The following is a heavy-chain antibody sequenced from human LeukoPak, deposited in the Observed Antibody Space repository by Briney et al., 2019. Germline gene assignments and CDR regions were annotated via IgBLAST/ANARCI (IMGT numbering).Heavy chain of an antibody. CDR1: GGSISSYY. D-gene: IGHD1-26*01. CDR3: AREEEFRWELRPLYFDY. Sequence: SETLSLTCTVSGGSISSYYWSWIRQPPGKGLEWIGEINHSGSTNYNPSLKSRVTISVDTSKNQFSLKLSSVTAADTAVYYCAREEEFRWELRPLYFDYWGQGTLVTVSS. V-gene: IGHV4-34*01. J-gene: IGHJ4*02. CDR2: INHSGST.